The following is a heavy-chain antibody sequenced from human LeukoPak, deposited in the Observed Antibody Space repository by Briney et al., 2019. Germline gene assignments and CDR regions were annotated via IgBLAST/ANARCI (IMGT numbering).Heavy chain of an antibody. Sequence: RGSLRLSCAASGFTFSSYAMNWVRQAPGKGLECVSAINPSGGNSYYADSVKGRFTISRDNSKNTLYLQINSLRAEDTAVYYCAKDWRMDVWGQGTTVTVSS. CDR3: AKDWRMDV. D-gene: IGHD3-3*01. CDR1: GFTFSSYA. CDR2: INPSGGNS. J-gene: IGHJ6*02. V-gene: IGHV3-23*01.